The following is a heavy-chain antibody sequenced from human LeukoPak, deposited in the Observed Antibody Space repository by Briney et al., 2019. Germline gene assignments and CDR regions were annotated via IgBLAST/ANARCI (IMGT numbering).Heavy chain of an antibody. Sequence: SETLSLTCAVYGGSFSGYYWSWIRQPPGKGLEWIGEINHSGSTNYNPSLKSRVTISVDTSKNQLSLKLSSVTAADTAVYYCASRVAARNPFDYWGQGTLVTVSS. V-gene: IGHV4-34*01. CDR1: GGSFSGYY. D-gene: IGHD6-6*01. CDR2: INHSGST. J-gene: IGHJ4*02. CDR3: ASRVAARNPFDY.